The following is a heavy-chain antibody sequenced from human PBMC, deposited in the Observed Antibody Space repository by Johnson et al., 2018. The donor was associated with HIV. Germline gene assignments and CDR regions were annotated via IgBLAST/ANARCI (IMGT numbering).Heavy chain of an antibody. CDR2: ISSSGSTI. J-gene: IGHJ3*02. V-gene: IGHV3-11*04. Sequence: QVQLVESGGGLVKPGGSLRLSCAASGFTFSDYYMSWIHQAPGKGLEWVSYISSSGSTIYYADSVKGRFTISRDNAKNSLYLQMNSLRAEATAVYYCARDPDGTTGTTYPDAAFDIWGQGTMVTVSS. D-gene: IGHD1-1*01. CDR3: ARDPDGTTGTTYPDAAFDI. CDR1: GFTFSDYY.